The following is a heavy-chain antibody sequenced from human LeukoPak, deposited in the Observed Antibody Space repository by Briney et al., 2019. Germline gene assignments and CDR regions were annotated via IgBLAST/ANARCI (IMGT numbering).Heavy chain of an antibody. V-gene: IGHV4-59*08. CDR1: GGSISYDY. J-gene: IGHJ4*02. CDR2: IHYSGAT. CDR3: ATLRGASTAVFDS. D-gene: IGHD2-21*02. Sequence: PSETLSLTCTVSGGSISYDYWTWIRQSPGKRLEWIGYIHYSGATNYSPSLKSRVTISVDTSKNQFSLKLSSVSAAATALYYCATLRGASTAVFDSWGQGALVTVSS.